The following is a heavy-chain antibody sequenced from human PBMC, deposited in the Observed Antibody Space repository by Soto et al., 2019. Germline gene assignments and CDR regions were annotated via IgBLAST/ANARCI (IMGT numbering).Heavy chain of an antibody. J-gene: IGHJ4*02. D-gene: IGHD6-13*01. Sequence: VQLVESGGGVVQPGRSLRLSCAASGFTFSSYAMHWVRQAPGKGLEWVAVISYDGSNKYYADSVKGRFTISRDNSKNTLYLQMNSLRAEDTAVYYCARDHKQQLVRYYFDYWGQGTLVTVSS. V-gene: IGHV3-30-3*01. CDR2: ISYDGSNK. CDR3: ARDHKQQLVRYYFDY. CDR1: GFTFSSYA.